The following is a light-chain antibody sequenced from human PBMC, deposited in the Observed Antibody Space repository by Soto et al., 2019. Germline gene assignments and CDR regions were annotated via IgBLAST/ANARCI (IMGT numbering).Light chain of an antibody. V-gene: IGLV2-8*01. Sequence: QSALTQPPSASGSPGQSVTISCTGTSSDVGDYNYVSWYQQHPGKAPKLMIYEVSKRPSGVPDRFSGSKSGNTASLTVSGRLAADEADYYCSSYAAGNNFVVVGGATQ. J-gene: IGLJ7*01. CDR3: SSYAAGNNFVV. CDR1: SSDVGDYNY. CDR2: EVS.